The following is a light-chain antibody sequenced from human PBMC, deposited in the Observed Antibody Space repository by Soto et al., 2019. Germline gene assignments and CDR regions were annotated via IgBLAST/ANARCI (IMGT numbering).Light chain of an antibody. J-gene: IGLJ2*01. CDR1: ISDVGGYNF. Sequence: QSALTQPASVSGSPGQSITISCTGSISDVGGYNFVSWYQQHPGQVPKLLIYDVNNRPSGVSSRFSGSKSGNTASLTISALQADDEADYFCSSYTSLTTSYVLFGAGTQLTVL. CDR3: SSYTSLTTSYVL. CDR2: DVN. V-gene: IGLV2-14*03.